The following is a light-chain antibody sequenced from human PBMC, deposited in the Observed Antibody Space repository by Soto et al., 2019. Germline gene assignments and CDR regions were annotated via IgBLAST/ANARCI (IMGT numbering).Light chain of an antibody. CDR3: SSYAGAFYV. CDR1: SSDVGGYNY. Sequence: QSVLTQPPSASGSPGQSVTISCTGTSSDVGGYNYVSWYQQHPGKAPKLTISEVSKRPSGVPDRFSGSKSGNAASLTVSGLQAEDEADYYCSSYAGAFYVFGTGTKVTVL. J-gene: IGLJ1*01. V-gene: IGLV2-8*01. CDR2: EVS.